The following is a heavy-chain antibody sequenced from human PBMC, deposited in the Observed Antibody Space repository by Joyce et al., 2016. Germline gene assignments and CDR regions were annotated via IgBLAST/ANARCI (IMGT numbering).Heavy chain of an antibody. Sequence: QLVESGGGVVKPGGSLRLSCEASGSTFSSSSMSWFRQAPGKGLEWGAAISGTSYYIFHAETVRGRFTVSRDNAKKTLYLQMNSLRAEESAVFYCARGGISYYYAMDVWGQGTTVTVSS. CDR3: ARGGISYYYAMDV. CDR1: GSTFSSSS. D-gene: IGHD3-16*01. V-gene: IGHV3-21*01. J-gene: IGHJ6*02. CDR2: ISGTSYYI.